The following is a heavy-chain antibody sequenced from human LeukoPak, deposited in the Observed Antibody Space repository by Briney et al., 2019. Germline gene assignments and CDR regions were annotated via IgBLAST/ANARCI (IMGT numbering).Heavy chain of an antibody. Sequence: GGSLRLSCAASGFTFSSSAMSWVRQAPGKGLEWVSAISNNGGYTYYADSVQGRFTISRDNSKSTLCLQMNSLRAEDTAVYYCARGIQLEGFDPWGQGTLVTVSS. V-gene: IGHV3-23*01. CDR2: ISNNGGYT. D-gene: IGHD5-18*01. CDR3: ARGIQLEGFDP. J-gene: IGHJ5*02. CDR1: GFTFSSSA.